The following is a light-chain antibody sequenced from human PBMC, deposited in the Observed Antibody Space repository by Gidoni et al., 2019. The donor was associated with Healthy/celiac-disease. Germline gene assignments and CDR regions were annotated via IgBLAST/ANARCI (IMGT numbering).Light chain of an antibody. J-gene: IGLJ2*01. Sequence: QSVLTQPPAASRTPGQGVTISCSGSSSTIGSNYVYWYQQLPVTAPKLLIYRNNQRPSGFPDRFSGSKSGTSASLAISGLRSEDEADYYCAAWDDSLSGPVFGGGTKLTVL. CDR1: SSTIGSNY. CDR3: AAWDDSLSGPV. CDR2: RNN. V-gene: IGLV1-47*01.